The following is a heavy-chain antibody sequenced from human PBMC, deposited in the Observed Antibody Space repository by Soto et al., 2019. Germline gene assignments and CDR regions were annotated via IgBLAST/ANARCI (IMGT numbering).Heavy chain of an antibody. Sequence: SETLSLTCTVSGDSLSSSSYYWRWIRQHPGKGLEWVGYIHYSGNTRYNPSLKSRLTISVDTSKNQFSLMLSSLTAADTAVYFCARARVPYSSTWYRYDYYGMDIWGQGTTVTVS. D-gene: IGHD6-13*01. J-gene: IGHJ6*02. V-gene: IGHV4-31*03. CDR2: IHYSGNT. CDR1: GDSLSSSSYY. CDR3: ARARVPYSSTWYRYDYYGMDI.